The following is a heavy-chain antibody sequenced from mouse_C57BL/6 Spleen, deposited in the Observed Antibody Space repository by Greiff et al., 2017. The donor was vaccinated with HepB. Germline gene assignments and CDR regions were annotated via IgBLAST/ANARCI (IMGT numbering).Heavy chain of an antibody. Sequence: QVQLKESGAELVKPGASVKISCKASGYAFSSYWMNWVKQRPGKGLEWIGQIYPGDGDTNYNGKFKGKATLTADKSSSTAYMQLSSLTSEDSAVYFCARLRSTMVTTRYFDVWGTGTTVTVSS. CDR1: GYAFSSYW. J-gene: IGHJ1*03. V-gene: IGHV1-80*01. D-gene: IGHD2-2*01. CDR2: IYPGDGDT. CDR3: ARLRSTMVTTRYFDV.